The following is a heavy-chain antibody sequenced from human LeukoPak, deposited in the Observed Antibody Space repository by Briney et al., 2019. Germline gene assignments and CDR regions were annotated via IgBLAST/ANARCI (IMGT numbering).Heavy chain of an antibody. V-gene: IGHV4-31*11. Sequence: SETLSLTCAVYGGSFSGYYWSWIRQHPGKGLEWIGYIYYSGSTYYNPSLKSRVTISVDTSKNQFSLKLSSVTAADTAVYYCARALCCSTSCYWFDPWGQGTLVTVSS. CDR3: ARALCCSTSCYWFDP. CDR2: IYYSGST. J-gene: IGHJ5*02. D-gene: IGHD2-2*01. CDR1: GGSFSGYY.